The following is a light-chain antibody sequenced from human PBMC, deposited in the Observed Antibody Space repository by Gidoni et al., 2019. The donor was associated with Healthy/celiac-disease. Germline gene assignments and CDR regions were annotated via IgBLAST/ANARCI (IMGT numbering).Light chain of an antibody. CDR2: AAS. CDR1: QGIRND. V-gene: IGKV1-6*01. Sequence: AIQMTKSPSSLSASVGDRVTITCRASQGIRNDLGWYQQKPGKAPKLLIYAASSLQSGVPSRFSGSGSGTDFTLTISSLQPEDFATYYCLQDYNYPWTFXQXTKVEIK. J-gene: IGKJ1*01. CDR3: LQDYNYPWT.